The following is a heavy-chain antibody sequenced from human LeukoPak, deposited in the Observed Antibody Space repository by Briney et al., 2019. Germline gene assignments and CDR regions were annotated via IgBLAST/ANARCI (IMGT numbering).Heavy chain of an antibody. V-gene: IGHV1-69*13. J-gene: IGHJ4*02. D-gene: IGHD4-17*01. CDR2: IIPIFGTA. Sequence: SVGVSRKASGGTFSSYAISWVRQAPGQGLEWMGGIIPIFGTANYAQKFQGRVTITADESTSTAYMELSSLRSEDTAVYYCARGIPGTTTLTYFDYWGQGTLVTVSS. CDR1: GGTFSSYA. CDR3: ARGIPGTTTLTYFDY.